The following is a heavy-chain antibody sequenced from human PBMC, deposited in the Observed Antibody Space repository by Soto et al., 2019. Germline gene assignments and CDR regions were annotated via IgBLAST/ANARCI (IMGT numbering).Heavy chain of an antibody. CDR1: GFTFMSYS. J-gene: IGHJ6*02. D-gene: IGHD4-17*01. CDR3: ARDLPVTTGYYYYYGMDV. CDR2: ISSSSSYI. Sequence: PGGSRILSGAASGFTFMSYSMNWVRQAPGKWLEWVSSISSSSSYIYYADSVKCRFTISRDNSKNTLYLQMNSLRAEDTAVYYCARDLPVTTGYYYYYGMDVWGQGTTVTVSS. V-gene: IGHV3-21*01.